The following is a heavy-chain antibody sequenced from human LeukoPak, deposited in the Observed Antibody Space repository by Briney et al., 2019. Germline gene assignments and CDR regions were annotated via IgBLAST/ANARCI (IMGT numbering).Heavy chain of an antibody. V-gene: IGHV4-38-2*02. CDR2: THHSGAT. D-gene: IGHD3-10*01. CDR3: ARDPLGSGDY. J-gene: IGHJ4*02. CDR1: GYSISTGYS. Sequence: MASETLSLTCTVSGYSISTGYSWGWVRQPPGKGLEWIGITHHSGATYYNPSLRSRVTISVDTSKNQFSLKLSSVTAADTAVYYCARDPLGSGDYWGQGTLVTVSS.